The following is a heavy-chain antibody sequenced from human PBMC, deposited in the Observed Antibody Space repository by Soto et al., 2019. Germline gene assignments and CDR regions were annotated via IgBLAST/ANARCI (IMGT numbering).Heavy chain of an antibody. J-gene: IGHJ4*02. CDR3: ARIAAAGINFDY. CDR2: IFHSGTT. V-gene: IGHV4-30-4*01. Sequence: PSETLSLPCSVSGDSISRTDYIWTWIRQTPGKGLEWMGYIFHSGTTYYNPSLKGRLLISIENSKNQFSLRLTSVTAEDTAVYYCARIAAAGINFDYWGQGTLVTVSS. CDR1: GDSISRTDYI. D-gene: IGHD6-13*01.